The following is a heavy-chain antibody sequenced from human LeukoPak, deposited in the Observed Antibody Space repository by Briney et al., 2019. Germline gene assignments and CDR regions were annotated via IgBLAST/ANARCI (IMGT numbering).Heavy chain of an antibody. CDR3: ARPDGAYYDSSGYYAPFDY. V-gene: IGHV1-46*01. D-gene: IGHD3-22*01. Sequence: ASVKVSCKAFGYTFTSNYMHWVRQAPGQGPEWMGVISPSGGSTTYAQKFQGRVTLTRDMSTSTAYMELSSLRSEDTAVYYCARPDGAYYDSSGYYAPFDYWGQGTLVTVSS. CDR2: ISPSGGST. J-gene: IGHJ4*02. CDR1: GYTFTSNY.